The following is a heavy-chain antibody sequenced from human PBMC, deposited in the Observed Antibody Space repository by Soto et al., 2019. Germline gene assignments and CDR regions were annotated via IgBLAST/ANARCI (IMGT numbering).Heavy chain of an antibody. CDR2: ISGSGGST. D-gene: IGHD3-10*01. Sequence: SLRLSCAASGFTFSSYAMSWVRQAPGKGLEWVPAISGSGGSTYYADSVKGRFTISRDNSKKTLYLQMNSLRAEDTAVYYCAKGVSYGSGSSFDYWGQGTLLTVSS. CDR3: AKGVSYGSGSSFDY. CDR1: GFTFSSYA. V-gene: IGHV3-23*01. J-gene: IGHJ4*02.